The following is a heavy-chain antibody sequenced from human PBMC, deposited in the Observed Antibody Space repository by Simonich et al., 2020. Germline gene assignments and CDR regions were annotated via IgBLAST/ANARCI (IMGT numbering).Heavy chain of an antibody. CDR1: GYTFTSYG. D-gene: IGHD6-13*01. J-gene: IGHJ4*02. CDR2: ISANNGNT. CDR3: ARDQGGRAAAATDY. V-gene: IGHV1-18*01. Sequence: QVQLVQSGAEVKKPGASVKVSCKASGYTFTSYGISWVRQAPGQGLEWMGWISANNGNTNYDNKLQGRGTMTTGTSTSTAYMERRSLRSDDTAVYYCARDQGGRAAAATDYWGQGTLVTVSS.